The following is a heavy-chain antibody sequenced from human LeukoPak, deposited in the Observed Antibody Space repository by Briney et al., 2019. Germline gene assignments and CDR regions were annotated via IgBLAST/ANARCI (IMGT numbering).Heavy chain of an antibody. CDR3: ATLEIGDYYFDY. D-gene: IGHD2-21*01. J-gene: IGHJ4*02. CDR2: ISYSGSI. CDR1: GGSISSSSYY. Sequence: PSETLSLTCTVSGGSISSSSYYWGWVRQPPRKGLEWIGSISYSGSIHYNPSLKSRVTISVDTSKNHFSLRLSSVTAADTAVYYCATLEIGDYYFDYWGQGTLVTVSS. V-gene: IGHV4-39*01.